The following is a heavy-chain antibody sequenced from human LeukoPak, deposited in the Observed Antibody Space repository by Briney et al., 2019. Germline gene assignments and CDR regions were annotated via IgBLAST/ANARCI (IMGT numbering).Heavy chain of an antibody. D-gene: IGHD3-9*01. Sequence: SETLSLTWAVYGGSFSGYYWSWIRQPPEKGLEWIGEINHSGSTNYNPSLKSRVTISVDTSKNQFSLKLSSVTAADTAVYYCARAPHYDILTGYAFDIWGQGTMVTVSS. V-gene: IGHV4-34*01. CDR2: INHSGST. CDR1: GGSFSGYY. J-gene: IGHJ3*02. CDR3: ARAPHYDILTGYAFDI.